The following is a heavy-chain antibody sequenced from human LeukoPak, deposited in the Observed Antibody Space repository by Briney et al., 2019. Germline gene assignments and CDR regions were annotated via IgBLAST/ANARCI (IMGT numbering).Heavy chain of an antibody. D-gene: IGHD7-27*01. CDR2: VSYSGST. CDR3: ARLQGRGDNYLDF. J-gene: IGHJ4*02. Sequence: SETLSLTCTVSGGSISTYYWSWLRQPPGKGLEWIGYVSYSGSTNYNPSLKTLKSRVTVSVDTSKNQFSLKVSSVTAADTAVYYCARLQGRGDNYLDFWGQGALVTVSS. V-gene: IGHV4-59*08. CDR1: GGSISTYY.